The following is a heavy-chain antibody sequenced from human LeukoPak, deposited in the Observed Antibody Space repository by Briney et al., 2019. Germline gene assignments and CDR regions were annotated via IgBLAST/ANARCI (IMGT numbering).Heavy chain of an antibody. CDR1: GGSISPDY. D-gene: IGHD3-16*01. V-gene: IGHV4-59*01. CDR2: TYYTGTT. Sequence: PSETLSLTCTVSGGSISPDYWSWIRQPPGKGLEWIGYTYYTGTTNYNPSLKSRVTISVETSKNQFSLNLGSVTAADTAVYYCARARPTDNYDYVWGSSMYYFDYWGQGTLVTVSS. J-gene: IGHJ4*02. CDR3: ARARPTDNYDYVWGSSMYYFDY.